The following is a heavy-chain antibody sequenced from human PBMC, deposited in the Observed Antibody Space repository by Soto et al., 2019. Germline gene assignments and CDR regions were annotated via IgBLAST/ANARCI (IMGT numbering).Heavy chain of an antibody. V-gene: IGHV3-30*18. CDR3: AKGGRQWLVTSDFNY. CDR2: VSHDGRNT. CDR1: GFTFSSYS. J-gene: IGHJ4*02. Sequence: GGSLRLSCAASGFTFSSYSMHWVRQDPGKGLEWVAVVSHDGRNTHYADSVKGRFTISRDSSKNTVSLEMTSLRAEDTAVYYSAKGGRQWLVTSDFNYWGQGAPVTVSS. D-gene: IGHD6-19*01.